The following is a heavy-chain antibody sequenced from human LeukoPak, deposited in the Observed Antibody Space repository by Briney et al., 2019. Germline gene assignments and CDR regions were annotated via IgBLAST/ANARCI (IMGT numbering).Heavy chain of an antibody. CDR3: ALQQLKRYYFDY. D-gene: IGHD6-13*01. V-gene: IGHV3-23*01. CDR1: GFTFSTYA. CDR2: ISDSGGST. Sequence: PGGSLRLSCAASGFTFSTYAMSWVRQAPGKGLEWVSVISDSGGSTYYADSVKGRFTISRDNSENTLYLQMNSLRAEDTAVYYCALQQLKRYYFDYWGQGTLVTVSS. J-gene: IGHJ4*02.